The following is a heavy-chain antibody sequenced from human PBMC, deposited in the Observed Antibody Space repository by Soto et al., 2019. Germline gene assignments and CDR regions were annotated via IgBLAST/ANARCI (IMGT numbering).Heavy chain of an antibody. CDR1: GFTFSSYS. Sequence: EVQLLESGGGLEQPGGSLRLSCAASGFTFSSYSMNWVRQAPGKGLEWVSSISSSSSYIYYADSVKGRFTISRDNAKNSLYLQMNSLRAEDTAVYYCARGRGAAGTDSVQYYGMDVWGQGTTVTVSS. J-gene: IGHJ6*02. CDR3: ARGRGAAGTDSVQYYGMDV. D-gene: IGHD6-13*01. V-gene: IGHV3-21*01. CDR2: ISSSSSYI.